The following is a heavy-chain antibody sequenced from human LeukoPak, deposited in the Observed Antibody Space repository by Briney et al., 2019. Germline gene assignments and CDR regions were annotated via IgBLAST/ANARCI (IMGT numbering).Heavy chain of an antibody. V-gene: IGHV3-30*02. D-gene: IGHD3-3*01. J-gene: IGHJ6*03. CDR1: GFTFSSYG. CDR2: IWYGGSNK. CDR3: AKVYYDFWSGYPQDYYYYMDV. Sequence: GGSLRLSCAASGFTFSSYGMHWVRQAPGKGLEWVAVIWYGGSNKYYADSVKGRFTISRDNSKNTLYLQMNSLRAEDTVVYYCAKVYYDFWSGYPQDYYYYMDVWGKGTTVTVSS.